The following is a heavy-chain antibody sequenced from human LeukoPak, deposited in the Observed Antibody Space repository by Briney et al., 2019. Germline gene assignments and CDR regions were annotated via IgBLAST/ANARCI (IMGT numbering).Heavy chain of an antibody. CDR2: ISSSSSYI. CDR1: GFTFSSYS. J-gene: IGHJ3*02. D-gene: IGHD3-10*01. V-gene: IGHV3-21*04. Sequence: PGGSLRLSCAASGFTFSSYSMNWVRQAPGKGLEWVSSISSSSSYIYYADSVKGRFTISSDNAKNSLYLQMNSLRAEDMALYYCAKGGSGSSRRDDAFDIWGQGTMVTVSS. CDR3: AKGGSGSSRRDDAFDI.